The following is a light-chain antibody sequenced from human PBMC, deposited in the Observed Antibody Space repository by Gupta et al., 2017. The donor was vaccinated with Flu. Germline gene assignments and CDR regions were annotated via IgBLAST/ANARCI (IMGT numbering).Light chain of an antibody. CDR3: TAWDDTLRAQV. Sequence: SVLTQAPPASGTPGQRVTISCSGSSSNIGSNIVNWYQHFPGTAPKLLIYSNNQRPLGVPDRVSGSKSGTSASLAISGLQSEDEADYYCTAWDDTLRAQVFGGGTRLTVL. J-gene: IGLJ3*02. CDR2: SNN. V-gene: IGLV1-44*01. CDR1: SSNIGSNI.